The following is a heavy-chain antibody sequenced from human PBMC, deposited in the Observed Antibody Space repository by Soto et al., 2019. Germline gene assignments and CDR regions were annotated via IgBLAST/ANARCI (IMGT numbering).Heavy chain of an antibody. CDR3: AKATYRAPDFWSGYY. Sequence: PGGSLRLSCAASGFTFSSYAMSWFRQAPGKGLEWVSAISGSGGSTYYADSVKGRFTISRDNSKNTLYLQMNSLRAEDTAVYYCAKATYRAPDFWSGYYWGQGTLVTVSS. V-gene: IGHV3-23*01. CDR1: GFTFSSYA. J-gene: IGHJ4*02. CDR2: ISGSGGST. D-gene: IGHD3-3*01.